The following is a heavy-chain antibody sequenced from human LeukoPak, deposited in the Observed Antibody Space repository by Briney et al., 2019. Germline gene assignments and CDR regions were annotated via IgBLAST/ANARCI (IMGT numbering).Heavy chain of an antibody. CDR2: IYSSGST. D-gene: IGHD5-24*01. Sequence: SETLSLTCTVSAYSISSGYFWGWIRQPPGKGLEWIGSIYSSGSTYYNPSLKSRVTISVDTSKNQFSLQLSSVTAADTAVYYCARGRDGFLGYWGQGTLVTVSS. CDR3: ARGRDGFLGY. V-gene: IGHV4-38-2*02. J-gene: IGHJ4*02. CDR1: AYSISSGYF.